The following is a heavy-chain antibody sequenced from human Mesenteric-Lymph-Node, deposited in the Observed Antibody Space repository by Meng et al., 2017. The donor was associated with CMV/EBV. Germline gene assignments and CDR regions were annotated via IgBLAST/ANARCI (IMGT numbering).Heavy chain of an antibody. D-gene: IGHD3-3*01. CDR2: VYHKNGDT. CDR1: GYAFIDYF. V-gene: IGHV1-2*02. Sequence: ASVTVSCKASGYAFIDYFMNWVRQAPGQGLEWMGWVYHKNGDTDYAQNCQGRVTMTSDTSISTAYMELSRLRSDDTAVYYCAGGLRFLEWLPEFGYWGQGTLVTVSS. CDR3: AGGLRFLEWLPEFGY. J-gene: IGHJ4*02.